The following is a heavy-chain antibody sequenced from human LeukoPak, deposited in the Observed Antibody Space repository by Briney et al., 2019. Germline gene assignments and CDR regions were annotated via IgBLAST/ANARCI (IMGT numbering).Heavy chain of an antibody. J-gene: IGHJ4*02. CDR2: INHSGST. CDR1: GGSFSGYY. CDR3: AGPYYDSSGYIWYFDY. D-gene: IGHD3-22*01. V-gene: IGHV4-34*01. Sequence: PSETLSLTCAVYGGSFSGYYWSWIRQPPGKGLEWIGEINHSGSTNYNPSLKRRVTISVDTSKNQSSLKLSSLTAAEPAVYYCAGPYYDSSGYIWYFDYWGQGTLVTVSS.